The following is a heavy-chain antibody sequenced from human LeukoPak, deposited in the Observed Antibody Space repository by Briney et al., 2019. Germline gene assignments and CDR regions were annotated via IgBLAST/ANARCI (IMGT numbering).Heavy chain of an antibody. J-gene: IGHJ3*01. V-gene: IGHV3-53*01. Sequence: GGSLRLSCATSGLTVSGIYMSWVRQAPGKGPEWVSVIFAGGSTYYTDSVKGRFSISRDDSWNTVHLQMNSLRAEDTAVYYCTTLIIILYGAFDFWGQGTMVSVSS. CDR3: TTLIIILYGAFDF. D-gene: IGHD2/OR15-2a*01. CDR2: IFAGGST. CDR1: GLTVSGIY.